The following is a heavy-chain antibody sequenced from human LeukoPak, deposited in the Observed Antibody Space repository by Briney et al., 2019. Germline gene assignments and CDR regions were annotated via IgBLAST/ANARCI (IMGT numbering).Heavy chain of an antibody. Sequence: SETLSLTCTVSGGSISSYYWSWIRQPPGKGLEWIGYIYYSGSTNYNPSLKSRVTISVDTSKNQFSLKLSSVTAADTAVYYCARGGYSSSWPYYYYGMDVWGQGTTVTVSS. J-gene: IGHJ6*02. CDR3: ARGGYSSSWPYYYYGMDV. V-gene: IGHV4-59*01. CDR1: GGSISSYY. D-gene: IGHD6-13*01. CDR2: IYYSGST.